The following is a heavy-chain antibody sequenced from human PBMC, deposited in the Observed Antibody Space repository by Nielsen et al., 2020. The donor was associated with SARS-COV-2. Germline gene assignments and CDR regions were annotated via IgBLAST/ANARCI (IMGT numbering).Heavy chain of an antibody. CDR1: GFTFSSYG. J-gene: IGHJ5*02. CDR3: ARDYGWFDP. Sequence: GGSLRLSCAASGFTFSSYGMHWVRQAPGKGLEWVAVIWYDGSNKYYADSVRGRFTISRDNSKNTLYLQMNSLRAEDTAVYYCARDYGWFDPWGQGTLVTVSS. CDR2: IWYDGSNK. D-gene: IGHD3-10*01. V-gene: IGHV3-33*01.